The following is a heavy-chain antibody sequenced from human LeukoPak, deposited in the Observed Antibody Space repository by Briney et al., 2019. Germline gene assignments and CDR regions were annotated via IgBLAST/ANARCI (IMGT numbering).Heavy chain of an antibody. J-gene: IGHJ4*02. CDR3: ARDPKIAAAAFDY. CDR1: GFMFSSYA. V-gene: IGHV3-48*04. D-gene: IGHD6-13*01. CDR2: ISSSTGTI. Sequence: PGGSLRLSCAASGFMFSSYAMNWVRQAPGKGLEWISHISSSTGTIYYADSVKGRFTISRDNTKNSLYLQMNSLRAEDTAVYYCARDPKIAAAAFDYWGQGTLVTVSS.